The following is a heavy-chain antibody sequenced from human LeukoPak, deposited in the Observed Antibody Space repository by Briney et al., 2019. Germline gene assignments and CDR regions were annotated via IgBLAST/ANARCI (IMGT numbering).Heavy chain of an antibody. CDR3: ARGLDNYGYKFDY. Sequence: PGGSLRLSCVASGFTLRSYVMNWVRQTPGKGLEWVSAISGSGGSTYYADSVKGRFTISRDNAENSLYLQMNSLRAEDTAVYYCARGLDNYGYKFDYWGQGTLVTVSS. CDR1: GFTLRSYV. V-gene: IGHV3-21*06. CDR2: ISGSGGST. D-gene: IGHD5-18*01. J-gene: IGHJ4*02.